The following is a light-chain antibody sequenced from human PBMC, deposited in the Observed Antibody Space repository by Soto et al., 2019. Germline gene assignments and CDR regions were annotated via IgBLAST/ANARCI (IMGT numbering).Light chain of an antibody. CDR1: QGINTY. CDR2: AAS. CDR3: QQYYSYPFA. J-gene: IGKJ3*01. Sequence: AIRMTQSPASFSASTGDRLTITCRASQGINTYMAWYQQKPGKAPKLLIYAASTLQSGVPSRFSGSGSGTDFTLTISSLHSEDFATYYCQQYYSYPFAFGPGTKVDIK. V-gene: IGKV1-8*01.